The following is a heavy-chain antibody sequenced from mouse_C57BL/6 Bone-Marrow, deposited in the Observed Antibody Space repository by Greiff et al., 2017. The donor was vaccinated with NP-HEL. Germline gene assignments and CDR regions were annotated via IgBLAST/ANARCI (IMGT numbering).Heavy chain of an antibody. CDR2: ISSGSSTI. CDR1: GFTFSDYG. D-gene: IGHD1-1*01. V-gene: IGHV5-17*01. CDR3: ARGTVVASYWYFDV. Sequence: EVNVVESGGGLVKPGGSLKLSCAASGFTFSDYGMHWVRQAPEKGLEWVAYISSGSSTIYYADTVKGRFTISRDNAKNTLFLQMTSLRSEDTAMYYCARGTVVASYWYFDVWGTGTTVTVSS. J-gene: IGHJ1*03.